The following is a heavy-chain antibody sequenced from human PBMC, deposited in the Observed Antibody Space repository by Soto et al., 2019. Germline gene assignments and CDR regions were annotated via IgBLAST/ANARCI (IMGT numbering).Heavy chain of an antibody. D-gene: IGHD2-15*01. CDR2: IYWDDDK. J-gene: IGHJ4*02. CDR1: GFSLSTARVV. CDR3: AHAGDFDLLSFDR. Sequence: ASGPRGEPAQTLTLTCGFSGFSLSTARVVLAWIRQPPGKALEWLALIYWDDDKRYSPSLKNRLTVPKDTSTNRVVLTITNISPDDTGTYFCAHAGDFDLLSFDRWGPGTLVTVSS. V-gene: IGHV2-5*02.